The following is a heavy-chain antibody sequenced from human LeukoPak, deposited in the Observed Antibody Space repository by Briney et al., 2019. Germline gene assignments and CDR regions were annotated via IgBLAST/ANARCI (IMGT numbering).Heavy chain of an antibody. D-gene: IGHD3-10*01. CDR1: GGSISSSSYY. Sequence: PSETLSLTCTVSGGSISSSSYYWGWIRQPPGKGLEWIGSIYYSGSTYYNPSLKSRVTISVDTSKNQFSLKLSSVTAADTAVYYCARSPPGRWFRELRFDYWGQGTLVTVSS. J-gene: IGHJ4*02. V-gene: IGHV4-39*01. CDR2: IYYSGST. CDR3: ARSPPGRWFRELRFDY.